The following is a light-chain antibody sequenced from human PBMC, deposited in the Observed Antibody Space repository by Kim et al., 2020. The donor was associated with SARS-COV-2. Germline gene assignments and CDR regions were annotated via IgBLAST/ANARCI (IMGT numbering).Light chain of an antibody. CDR3: CSYAGTYTFV. CDR1: SSDVRAYEY. CDR2: DVS. J-gene: IGLJ2*01. V-gene: IGLV2-11*01. Sequence: QSVTIAGTETSSDVRAYEYVSWYQQHPGKAPQLVIYDVSERPSGVPDRFSASKSGNTASLTISGLQAEDEADYYCCSYAGTYTFVFGGGTQLTVL.